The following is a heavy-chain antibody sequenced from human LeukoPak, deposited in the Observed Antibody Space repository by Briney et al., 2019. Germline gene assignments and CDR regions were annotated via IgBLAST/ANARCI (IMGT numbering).Heavy chain of an antibody. CDR1: GFTFSSYA. CDR3: ARDYSTTVVTPNPYFDY. J-gene: IGHJ4*02. D-gene: IGHD4-23*01. V-gene: IGHV3-30*04. CDR2: ISYDGSNK. Sequence: GGSLRLSCAASGFTFSSYAMHWVRQAPGKGLEWVAVISYDGSNKYYADSVKGRFTISRDNSKNTLYLQMNSLRAEDTAVYYCARDYSTTVVTPNPYFDYWGQGTLVTVSS.